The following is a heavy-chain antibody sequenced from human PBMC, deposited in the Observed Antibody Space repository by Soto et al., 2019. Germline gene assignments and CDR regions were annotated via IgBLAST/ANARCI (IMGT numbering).Heavy chain of an antibody. V-gene: IGHV4-39*01. D-gene: IGHD6-19*01. Sequence: PSETLSLTCTVSGGAIRNSIYYWGWIRQPPGKGLEWIGTIYYDGSVAYSPSLKSRVTLSVDTSRNHFSAKINSVTAADTAVYFCARHRIAVAGPLDYWGQGTKVTVSS. J-gene: IGHJ4*03. CDR1: GGAIRNSIYY. CDR3: ARHRIAVAGPLDY. CDR2: IYYDGSV.